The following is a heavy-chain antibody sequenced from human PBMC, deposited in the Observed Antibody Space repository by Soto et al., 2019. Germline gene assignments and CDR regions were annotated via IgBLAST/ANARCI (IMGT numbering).Heavy chain of an antibody. J-gene: IGHJ4*02. CDR3: ARVPDPTDYGDYVFLDY. Sequence: ASVKVSCKASGYTFTSYGISWVRQAPGQGLEWMGWISAYNGNTNYAQKLQGRVTMTTDTSTSTAYMELRSLRSDDTAVYYCARVPDPTDYGDYVFLDYWGKGALVTVS. D-gene: IGHD4-17*01. CDR2: ISAYNGNT. CDR1: GYTFTSYG. V-gene: IGHV1-18*01.